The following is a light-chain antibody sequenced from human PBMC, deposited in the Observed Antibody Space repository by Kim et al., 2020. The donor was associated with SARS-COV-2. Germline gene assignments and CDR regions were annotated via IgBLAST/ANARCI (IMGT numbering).Light chain of an antibody. J-gene: IGLJ3*02. CDR1: VLAKKY. Sequence: SYELTQPSSVSVSPGQTARITCSGDVLAKKYARWFQQKPGQAPVLVIYKDSERPSGIPERFSGSSSGTTVTLTISGAQVEDAADYYCYSAADNNLVFGGGTQLTVL. V-gene: IGLV3-27*01. CDR3: YSAADNNLV. CDR2: KDS.